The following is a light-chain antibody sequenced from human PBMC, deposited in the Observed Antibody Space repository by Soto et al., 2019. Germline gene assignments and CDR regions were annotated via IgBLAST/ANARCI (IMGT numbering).Light chain of an antibody. V-gene: IGLV2-14*01. CDR3: SAYTSRSTLVV. Sequence: QPVLNQPASVSGSPGQSITISCTGTSSDVGGYNYVSWYQQHPGKAPKLMIYEVSNRHSGVSNRFSGSKSGNTAALTISGLQAEDEADYYCSAYTSRSTLVVVGGGSKLTVL. CDR2: EVS. CDR1: SSDVGGYNY. J-gene: IGLJ2*01.